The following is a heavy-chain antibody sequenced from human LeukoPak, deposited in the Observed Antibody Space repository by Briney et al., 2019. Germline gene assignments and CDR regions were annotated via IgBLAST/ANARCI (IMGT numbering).Heavy chain of an antibody. J-gene: IGHJ4*02. CDR3: AYPSRVAGTGLRLFDY. Sequence: PGGSLRLSCAASGFTFSSYAMSWVRQARGKGLEWVSAISGSGGSTYYADSVKGRFTISRDNSKNTLYLQMNSLRAEDTAVYYCAYPSRVAGTGLRLFDYWGRGTLVTVSS. D-gene: IGHD6-19*01. CDR2: ISGSGGST. V-gene: IGHV3-23*01. CDR1: GFTFSSYA.